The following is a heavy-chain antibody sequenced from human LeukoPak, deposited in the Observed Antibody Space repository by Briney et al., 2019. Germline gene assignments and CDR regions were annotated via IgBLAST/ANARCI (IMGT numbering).Heavy chain of an antibody. Sequence: GGSLRLSCAASGFTLGGYAMSWVRQAPGKGLEWVSGISGSGGSTYYADSVKGRFTISRDISKNTLYLQMNSLRAEDTALYYCAKDHVSGFGVFDIWGQGTMVTVSS. V-gene: IGHV3-23*01. CDR1: GFTLGGYA. J-gene: IGHJ3*02. D-gene: IGHD6-19*01. CDR3: AKDHVSGFGVFDI. CDR2: ISGSGGST.